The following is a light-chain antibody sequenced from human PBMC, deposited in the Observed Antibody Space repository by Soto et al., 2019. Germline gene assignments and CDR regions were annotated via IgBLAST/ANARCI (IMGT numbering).Light chain of an antibody. CDR2: DAS. CDR1: QTVSSSF. V-gene: IGKV3-20*01. Sequence: EVVLTQSPGTLSLSPGERATLSCRTSQTVSSSFLAWYLQKPRQAPRLLMFDASNSATDIPDRCSGSGSGTDFTLAIGRPEPEDSAVYYWQQFGSLGTFGQGTKVEIK. CDR3: QQFGSLGT. J-gene: IGKJ1*01.